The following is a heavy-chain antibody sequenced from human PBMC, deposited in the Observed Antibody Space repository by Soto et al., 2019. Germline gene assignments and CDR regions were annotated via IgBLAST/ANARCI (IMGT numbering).Heavy chain of an antibody. CDR1: GYTFPIYG. D-gene: IGHD5-18*01. CDR3: ARVRYSTPYYYLYGMDV. CDR2: ISAYNGNT. Sequence: QVQLVQSGAEVKKPGASVKVSCKASGYTFPIYGISWVRQAPGQGLEWMGWISAYNGNTNYAQKLQGRVTMTTDTSTSTAYMELRSLRSDDTAVYYCARVRYSTPYYYLYGMDVWCQGTTAPFSS. V-gene: IGHV1-18*01. J-gene: IGHJ6*02.